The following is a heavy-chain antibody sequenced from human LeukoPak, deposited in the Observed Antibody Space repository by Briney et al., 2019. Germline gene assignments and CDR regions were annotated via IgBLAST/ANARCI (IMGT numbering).Heavy chain of an antibody. CDR3: AHLTTTAYYYDY. D-gene: IGHD1-1*01. Sequence: SGPTLVNPTQTLTLTCSFSGFSLSTSGVAVGWIRQPPGKPLEWLAHIYWNNDKYYSTSLKSRLTITKDTSENQVVLTMTDMDPVDTATYYCAHLTTTAYYYDYWGQGALVTASS. CDR2: IYWNNDK. J-gene: IGHJ4*02. CDR1: GFSLSTSGVA. V-gene: IGHV2-5*01.